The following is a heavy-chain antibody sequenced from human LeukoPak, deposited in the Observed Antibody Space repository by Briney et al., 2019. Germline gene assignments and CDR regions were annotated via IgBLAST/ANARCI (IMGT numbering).Heavy chain of an antibody. CDR2: IKQDGSEK. D-gene: IGHD3-22*01. CDR3: TVYYDGSRVGY. Sequence: GGSLRLSCAASGFTFSNYGMSWVRQAPGKGLEWVASIKQDGSEKFYVDSVKGRFTISRDNAKNSLYLQMNSLKTEDTAVYYCTVYYDGSRVGYWGQGILVTVSS. CDR1: GFTFSNYG. J-gene: IGHJ4*02. V-gene: IGHV3-7*03.